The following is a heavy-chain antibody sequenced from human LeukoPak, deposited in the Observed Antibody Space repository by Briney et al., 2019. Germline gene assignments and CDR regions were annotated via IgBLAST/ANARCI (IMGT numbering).Heavy chain of an antibody. J-gene: IGHJ4*02. Sequence: GGSLRLSCAASGFTFSSYAMSWVRQAPGKGLEWVSAISGSGGSTYHADSVKGRFTISRDNSKNTLYLQMNSLRAEDTAVYYCARTRSGSLDYWGQGTLVTVSS. V-gene: IGHV3-23*01. CDR1: GFTFSSYA. CDR2: ISGSGGST. CDR3: ARTRSGSLDY. D-gene: IGHD3-22*01.